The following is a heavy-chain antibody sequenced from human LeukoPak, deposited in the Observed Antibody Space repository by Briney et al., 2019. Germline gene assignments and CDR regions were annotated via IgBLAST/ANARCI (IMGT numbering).Heavy chain of an antibody. Sequence: GGSLRLSCAASGFTFKNCGMHWVRQAPGKGLEWVAFIRYDGSDKYYADSVKGRFTISRDNAKNTLYLQMNSLRAEDTAVYYCARDQFDIAVAGTPLEFDYWGQGTLVTVSS. CDR3: ARDQFDIAVAGTPLEFDY. CDR1: GFTFKNCG. J-gene: IGHJ4*02. V-gene: IGHV3-30*02. D-gene: IGHD6-19*01. CDR2: IRYDGSDK.